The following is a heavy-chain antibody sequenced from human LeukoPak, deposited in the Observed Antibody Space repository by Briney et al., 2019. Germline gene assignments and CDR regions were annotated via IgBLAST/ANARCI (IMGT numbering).Heavy chain of an antibody. V-gene: IGHV1-2*06. CDR1: GYTFTGYY. CDR3: ASPYLGYCSGGSCYFDAFDI. J-gene: IGHJ3*02. CDR2: INPNSGGT. Sequence: ASVKVSCKASGYTFTGYYMHWVRQAPGQGLEWMGRINPNSGGTNYAQKFQGRVTMTRDTSISTAYMELSRLRSDDTAVYYCASPYLGYCSGGSCYFDAFDIWGQGTMVTVSS. D-gene: IGHD2-15*01.